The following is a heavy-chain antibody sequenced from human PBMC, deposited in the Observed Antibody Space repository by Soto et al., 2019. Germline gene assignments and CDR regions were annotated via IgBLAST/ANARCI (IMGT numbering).Heavy chain of an antibody. V-gene: IGHV2-5*02. CDR2: IFWDDYK. Sequence: QITLKESGPTLVKPTQTLTLTCTFSGFSLSTSGVAVGWIRQPPGKALEWLALIFWDDYKRYSPSLRSRLTISNDTSKHQVVLTMTNMDPVDTATYYCAHRQSPYYDSSGYPFENWGQGSLVTVSS. CDR3: AHRQSPYYDSSGYPFEN. J-gene: IGHJ4*02. CDR1: GFSLSTSGVA. D-gene: IGHD3-22*01.